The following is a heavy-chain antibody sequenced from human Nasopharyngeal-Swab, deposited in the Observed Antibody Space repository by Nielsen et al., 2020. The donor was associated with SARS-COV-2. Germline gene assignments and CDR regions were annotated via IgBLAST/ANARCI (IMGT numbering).Heavy chain of an antibody. D-gene: IGHD1-26*01. V-gene: IGHV4-4*02. CDR1: GGSISSSNW. J-gene: IGHJ3*02. Sequence: SETLSLTCAVSGGSISSSNWWSWVRQPPGKGLEWIGELYHSGSTNYTPSLKSRVTISVDESKNQFSLKLSSVTAADTAVYFCARDVVGATTTAAFDIWGQGTMVTVAS. CDR3: ARDVVGATTTAAFDI. CDR2: LYHSGST.